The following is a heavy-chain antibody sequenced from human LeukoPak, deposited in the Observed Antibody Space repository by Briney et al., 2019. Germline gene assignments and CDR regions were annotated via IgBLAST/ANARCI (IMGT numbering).Heavy chain of an antibody. Sequence: SETLSLTCTVSGGSISSYYWSWIRQPAGKGLEWIGRIYSSGSTNYNPSLKSRVIISLDTSKNQFSLKLSSVTAADTAVYYCARQYSDILTGYHRGELYWYFDLWGRGTLVTVSS. CDR3: ARQYSDILTGYHRGELYWYFDL. V-gene: IGHV4-4*07. D-gene: IGHD3-9*01. CDR1: GGSISSYY. J-gene: IGHJ2*01. CDR2: IYSSGST.